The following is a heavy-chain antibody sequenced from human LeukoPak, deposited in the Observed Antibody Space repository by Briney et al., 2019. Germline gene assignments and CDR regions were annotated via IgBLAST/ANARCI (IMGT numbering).Heavy chain of an antibody. Sequence: SETLSLTCTVSGGSISSYYWSSIRQPAGKGLEWIGRIYTSGSTNYNPSLKSRVTMSVDTSKNQFSLKLSSVTAADTAVYYCGRVEDGYCSGGSCYRGYYYYYGMDVWGQGTTVTVSS. CDR1: GGSISSYY. D-gene: IGHD2-15*01. CDR3: GRVEDGYCSGGSCYRGYYYYYGMDV. CDR2: IYTSGST. V-gene: IGHV4-4*07. J-gene: IGHJ6*02.